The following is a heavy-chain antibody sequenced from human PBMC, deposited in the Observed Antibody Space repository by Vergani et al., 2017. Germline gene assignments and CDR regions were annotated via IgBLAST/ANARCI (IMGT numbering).Heavy chain of an antibody. CDR3: ARSILSHTTSSGDY. J-gene: IGHJ4*02. Sequence: QVQLVQSGAEVKKPGASVKVSCKASGYTFTSYGISWVRQAPGQGLEWMGWISAYNGNTNYAQKFQGRVTMTRDTSISTAYMELSRLRSDDTAVYYCARSILSHTTSSGDYWGQGTLVTVSS. D-gene: IGHD3-9*01. V-gene: IGHV1-18*01. CDR2: ISAYNGNT. CDR1: GYTFTSYG.